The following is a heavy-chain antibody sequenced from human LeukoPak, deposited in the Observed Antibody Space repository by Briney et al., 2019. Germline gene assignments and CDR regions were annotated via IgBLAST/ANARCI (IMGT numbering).Heavy chain of an antibody. J-gene: IGHJ4*02. Sequence: SSETLSLTCTVSGGSISSYYWSWIRQPPGKGLEWIGYIYYSGSTNYNPSLKSRVTISVDTSKNQFSLKLSSVTAADTAVYYCARDGGYSSSWYDYWGQGTLVTVSS. CDR2: IYYSGST. D-gene: IGHD6-13*01. CDR1: GGSISSYY. CDR3: ARDGGYSSSWYDY. V-gene: IGHV4-59*12.